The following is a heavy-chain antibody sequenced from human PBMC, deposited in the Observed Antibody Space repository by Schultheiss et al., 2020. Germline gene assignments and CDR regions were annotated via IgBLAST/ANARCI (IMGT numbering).Heavy chain of an antibody. CDR3: ARRIVPAAILGSWFDP. CDR2: IYYSGST. J-gene: IGHJ5*02. Sequence: SETLSLTCAVSGGSISSGGYSWSWIRQPPGKGLEWIGYIYYSGSTNYNPSLKSRVTISVDTSKNQFSLKLSSVTAADTAVYYCARRIVPAAILGSWFDPWGQGTLVTVSS. D-gene: IGHD2-2*01. CDR1: GGSISSGGYS. V-gene: IGHV4-30-2*01.